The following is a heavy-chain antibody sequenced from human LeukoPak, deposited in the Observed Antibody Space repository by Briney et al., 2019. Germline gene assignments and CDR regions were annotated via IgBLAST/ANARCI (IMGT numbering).Heavy chain of an antibody. CDR1: GGSFSGYY. J-gene: IGHJ4*02. V-gene: IGHV4-34*01. CDR3: ARLPRRYYYDSSGYPN. D-gene: IGHD3-22*01. CDR2: INHSGST. Sequence: SETLSLTCAVYGGSFSGYYWSWIRQPPGKGLEWIGEINHSGSTNYNPSLKSRVTISVDTSKNQFSLKLSSVTAADTAVYYCARLPRRYYYDSSGYPNWGQGTLVTVSS.